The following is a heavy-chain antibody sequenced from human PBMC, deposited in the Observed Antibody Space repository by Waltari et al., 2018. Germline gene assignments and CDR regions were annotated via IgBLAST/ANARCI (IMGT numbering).Heavy chain of an antibody. V-gene: IGHV4-34*01. CDR2: INHSGST. CDR1: GGSFSGSY. CDR3: ARRGGLWFGTINWFDP. J-gene: IGHJ5*02. Sequence: QVQLQQWGAGLLKPSETLSLTCAVYGGSFSGSYWSWLRHPPGKGLEWIGEINHSGSTNYNPSLKSRVTISVDTSKNQFSLKLSSVTAADTAVYYCARRGGLWFGTINWFDPWGQGTLVTVSS. D-gene: IGHD3-10*01.